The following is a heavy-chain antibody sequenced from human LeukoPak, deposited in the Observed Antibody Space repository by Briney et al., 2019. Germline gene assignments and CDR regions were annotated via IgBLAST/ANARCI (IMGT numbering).Heavy chain of an antibody. J-gene: IGHJ4*02. Sequence: SETLSLTCTVSGGSISSDDYYWSWIRQPPGKGLEWIGYIYYSGSTYYNPSLKSRLTISVDTSKNQFSLKLSSVTAADTAVYYCARTGGDYWGQGTLVTVSS. CDR1: GGSISSDDYY. V-gene: IGHV4-30-4*01. CDR3: ARTGGDY. CDR2: IYYSGST.